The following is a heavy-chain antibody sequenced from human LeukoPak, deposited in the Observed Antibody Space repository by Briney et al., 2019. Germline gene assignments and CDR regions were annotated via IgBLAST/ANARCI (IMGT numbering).Heavy chain of an antibody. Sequence: PGGSLRLSCEASGLTFSSYGMSWVRQAPGKGLQWVSAITGDGTTTYYADSVKGRFTISRDNSKNMLYLQMSSLRAEDTAVYYFAKMQGYFDYCG. V-gene: IGHV3-23*01. J-gene: IGHJ4*03. CDR2: ITGDGTTT. CDR3: AKMQGYFDY. CDR1: GLTFSSYG.